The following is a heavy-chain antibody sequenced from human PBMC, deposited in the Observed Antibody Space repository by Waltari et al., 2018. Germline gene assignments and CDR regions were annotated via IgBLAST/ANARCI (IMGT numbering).Heavy chain of an antibody. CDR2: FYSGGST. CDR1: GFTVSSNY. D-gene: IGHD3-10*01. CDR3: ARGDGVRGVIFDY. Sequence: EVQLVESGGGLIQPGGSLRLSCAASGFTVSSNYMSWVRQAPGKGVGLVSGFYSGGSTNYADSVKGRFTISRDNSKNTLYLQMNSRRTEDTAVYYCARGDGVRGVIFDYWGQGTLVTVSS. V-gene: IGHV3-53*01. J-gene: IGHJ4*02.